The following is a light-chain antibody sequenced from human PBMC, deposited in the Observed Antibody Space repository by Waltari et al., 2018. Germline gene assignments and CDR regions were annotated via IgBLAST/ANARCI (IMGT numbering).Light chain of an antibody. V-gene: IGLV2-18*02. Sequence: QSALTQPPSVSGSPGQSVTISCTGTSSDVGNYNRFPWPQQPPGTAPNLMIDEVYNRPSGVPDRFSGSKSGNTASLTISGLQAEDEADYYCSSFTNTNTWVFGGGTKLTVL. J-gene: IGLJ3*02. CDR1: SSDVGNYNR. CDR2: EVY. CDR3: SSFTNTNTWV.